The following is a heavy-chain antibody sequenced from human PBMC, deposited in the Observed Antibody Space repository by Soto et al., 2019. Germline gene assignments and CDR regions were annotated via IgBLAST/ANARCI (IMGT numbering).Heavy chain of an antibody. Sequence: PSQSLPLTGAISGDSVSTNSATWDWIRQSPSRGLEWLGRTYYRSNWYTDYAVSVKGRITISPDTSNNQLSLQLNSVTPDDTAVYYCAKVKGNSLLYFWAQGTLVTGSS. V-gene: IGHV6-1*01. D-gene: IGHD3-10*01. J-gene: IGHJ4*02. CDR1: GDSVSTNSAT. CDR2: TYYRSNWYT. CDR3: AKVKGNSLLYF.